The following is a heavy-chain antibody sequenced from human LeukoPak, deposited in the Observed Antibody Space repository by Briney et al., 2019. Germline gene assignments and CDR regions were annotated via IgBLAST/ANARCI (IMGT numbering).Heavy chain of an antibody. CDR1: GFTFSSYE. J-gene: IGHJ6*04. V-gene: IGHV3-48*03. CDR2: ISSSGSTI. CDR3: ARGDYYYYYGMDV. Sequence: GGSLRLSCAASGFTFSSYEMNWVRQAPGKGLEWVSYISSSGSTIYYADSVKGRFTISRDNAKNSLYLQTNSLRAEDTAVYYCARGDYYYYYGMDVWGKGTTVTVSS.